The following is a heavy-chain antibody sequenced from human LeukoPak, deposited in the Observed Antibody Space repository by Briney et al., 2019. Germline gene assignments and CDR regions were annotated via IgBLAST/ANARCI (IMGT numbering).Heavy chain of an antibody. V-gene: IGHV1-8*03. CDR2: INPNSGNT. J-gene: IGHJ4*02. CDR1: GYTFTGYY. Sequence: GSSVKVSCKASGYTFTGYYMHWVRLAPGQGHELMGSINPNSGNTGYAQKFQGRVTITRNTSISTAYMELSSLRSEDTAVYYCARGMEYNWSYDYWGQGTLVTVSS. CDR3: ARGMEYNWSYDY. D-gene: IGHD1-7*01.